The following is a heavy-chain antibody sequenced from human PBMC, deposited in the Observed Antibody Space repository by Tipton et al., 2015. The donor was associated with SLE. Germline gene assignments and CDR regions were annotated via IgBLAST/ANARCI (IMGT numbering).Heavy chain of an antibody. D-gene: IGHD3-10*01. CDR2: ITSSGGAT. CDR3: ARGDYYSGSYHDAFDI. CDR1: GLTFSSYV. Sequence: SLRLSCAASGLTFSSYVMSWVRQAPGKGLEWIGYITSSGGATYNVDSVKGRFTISRDNAKDSLYLQINSLRDEDTAVYYCARGDYYSGSYHDAFDIWGQGTVVTVSS. V-gene: IGHV3-48*03. J-gene: IGHJ3*02.